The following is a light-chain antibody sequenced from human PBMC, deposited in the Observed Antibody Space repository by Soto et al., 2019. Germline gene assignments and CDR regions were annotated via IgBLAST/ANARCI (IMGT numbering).Light chain of an antibody. CDR2: GAS. V-gene: IGKV3-20*01. CDR1: QSVSTN. Sequence: TQSPPTLSASVGDRATLSCRASQSVSTNLAWYQQKPGQAPRLLIYGASTRATGIPDRFSGSGSGTDFTLTISRLEPEDFAVYYCQQYGSSPRITFGQGTRLEIK. J-gene: IGKJ5*01. CDR3: QQYGSSPRIT.